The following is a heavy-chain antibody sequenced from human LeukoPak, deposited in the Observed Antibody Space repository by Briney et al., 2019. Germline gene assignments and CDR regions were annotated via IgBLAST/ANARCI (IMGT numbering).Heavy chain of an antibody. V-gene: IGHV5-51*01. J-gene: IGHJ4*02. CDR3: AICPSSGCDY. CDR2: IYPGDSNT. Sequence: GESLKISCQGSGYSFNSYWIAWVRQMPGKGLEWMGIIYPGDSNTRYSPSFQGQVTISADKSISTAYLQWSSLKASDTAMYYCAICPSSGCDYWGQGTLVTVSS. CDR1: GYSFNSYW. D-gene: IGHD6-19*01.